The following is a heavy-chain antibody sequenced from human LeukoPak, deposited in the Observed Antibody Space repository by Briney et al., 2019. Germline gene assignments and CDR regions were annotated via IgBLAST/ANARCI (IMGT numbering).Heavy chain of an antibody. Sequence: PSETLSFTCTVSGGSISSYYWSWIRRPPGKGLEWLGYVDYSGSTAYNPSLNGRVAISPDTSKNQFSLKLRSVTAADTAVYYCARLNGGNWGPGILVTVSS. CDR3: ARLNGGN. J-gene: IGHJ4*02. D-gene: IGHD4-23*01. CDR2: VDYSGST. V-gene: IGHV4-59*08. CDR1: GGSISSYY.